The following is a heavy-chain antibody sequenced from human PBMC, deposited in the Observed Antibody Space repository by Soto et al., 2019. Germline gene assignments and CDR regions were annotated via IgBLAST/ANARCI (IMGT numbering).Heavy chain of an antibody. CDR3: ARVNEDFTTPPYYYGMDV. J-gene: IGHJ6*02. V-gene: IGHV3-7*02. CDR1: GFTFSSYW. D-gene: IGHD3-22*01. CDR2: IKQDGSEK. Sequence: GGSLRLSCAASGFTFSSYWMSWVRQAPGKGLEWVANIKQDGSEKYYVDSVKGRFTISRDNAKNSLYLQMNSLRAEDTAVYYCARVNEDFTTPPYYYGMDVWGQGTTVTVSS.